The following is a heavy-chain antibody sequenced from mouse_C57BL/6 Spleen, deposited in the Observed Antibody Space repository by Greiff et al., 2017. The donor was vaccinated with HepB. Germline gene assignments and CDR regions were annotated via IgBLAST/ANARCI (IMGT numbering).Heavy chain of an antibody. CDR1: GFTFSDYY. J-gene: IGHJ1*03. CDR3: AREATDWYFDV. Sequence: EVKLVESEGGLVQPGSSMKLSCTASGFTFSDYYMAWVRQVPEKGLEWVANINSDGSSTYYLDSLKSRFIISRDNAKNILYLQMSSLKSEDTATYYCAREATDWYFDVWGTGTTVTVSS. V-gene: IGHV5-16*01. D-gene: IGHD1-1*01. CDR2: INSDGSST.